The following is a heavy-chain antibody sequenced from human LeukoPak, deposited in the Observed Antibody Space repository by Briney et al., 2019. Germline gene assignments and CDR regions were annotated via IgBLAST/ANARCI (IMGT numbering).Heavy chain of an antibody. V-gene: IGHV4-4*07. CDR3: ARDGVPVARKAYYYYSMDV. J-gene: IGHJ6*03. Sequence: PSETLSLTCTLSGGSISGYYWSWIRLSAGKGLEWIGRITNRGSTNCNPSLKSRVTLSVDTSKNQFSLKLTSVTAADTAIYYCARDGVPVARKAYYYYSMDVWGKGATVTVSS. CDR2: ITNRGST. CDR1: GGSISGYY. D-gene: IGHD6-19*01.